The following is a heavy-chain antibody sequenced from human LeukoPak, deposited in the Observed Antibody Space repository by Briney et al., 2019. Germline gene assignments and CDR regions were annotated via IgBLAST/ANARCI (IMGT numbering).Heavy chain of an antibody. J-gene: IGHJ3*02. CDR2: ISGSGGST. CDR1: GFTFSSYA. D-gene: IGHD6-19*01. Sequence: PGGSLRLSCAASGFTFSSYAMSWVRQAPGKGLEWVSAISGSGGSTYYADSVKGRFTISRDNSKNTLYLQMNSLRAEDTAVYYCAKAVIAVAGTSYAFDIWGQGTMVTVSS. CDR3: AKAVIAVAGTSYAFDI. V-gene: IGHV3-23*01.